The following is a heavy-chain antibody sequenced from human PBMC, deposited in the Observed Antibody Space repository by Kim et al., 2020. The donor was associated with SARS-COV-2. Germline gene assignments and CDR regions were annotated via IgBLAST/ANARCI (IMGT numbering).Heavy chain of an antibody. J-gene: IGHJ5*02. CDR3: ARGAYCGGDCYSGWFDP. Sequence: LKSRVTIAGDTSKNQFSLELSSVTAADTAVYYGARGAYCGGDCYSGWFDPWGQGTLVTVSS. V-gene: IGHV4-39*07. D-gene: IGHD2-21*02.